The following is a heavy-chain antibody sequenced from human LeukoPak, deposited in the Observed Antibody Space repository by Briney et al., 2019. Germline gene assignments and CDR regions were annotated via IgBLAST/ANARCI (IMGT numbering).Heavy chain of an antibody. CDR3: ARDVYYVRMGGNWFDP. D-gene: IGHD3-10*02. V-gene: IGHV1-69*01. J-gene: IGHJ5*02. Sequence: SVKVSCKASGGTFSSYAISWVRQAPGQGLEWMGGIIPIFGTANYAQKFQGRVTITADESTSTAYMELSSLRSEDTAVYYCARDVYYVRMGGNWFDPWGQGTLVTVP. CDR1: GGTFSSYA. CDR2: IIPIFGTA.